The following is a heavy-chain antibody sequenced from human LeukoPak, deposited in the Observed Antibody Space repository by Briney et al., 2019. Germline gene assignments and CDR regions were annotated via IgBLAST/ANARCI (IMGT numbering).Heavy chain of an antibody. D-gene: IGHD6-13*01. J-gene: IGHJ4*02. CDR2: ISSSGSTI. CDR1: GFSFSDYY. CDR3: ARDGIGSSWYEDYFDY. Sequence: GGSLRLSCAAPGFSFSDYYMSWIRQAPGKGLEWVSYISSSGSTIYYADSVKGRFTISRDNAKNSLYLQMNSLRAEDTAVYYCARDGIGSSWYEDYFDYWGQGTLVTVSS. V-gene: IGHV3-11*04.